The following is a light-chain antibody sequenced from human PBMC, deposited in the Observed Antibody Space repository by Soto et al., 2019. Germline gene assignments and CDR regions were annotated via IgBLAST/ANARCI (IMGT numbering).Light chain of an antibody. CDR2: DAS. CDR1: QSISSS. Sequence: IQMTKKNFTLSASVGDRGTITCRASQSISSSLAWYQQKPGKAPKLLIYDASNLESGVPSIFSGSGSGTEFTLTISSLPPDDFATYYCQQYSTYSTFGQGSKVDIK. CDR3: QQYSTYST. V-gene: IGKV1-5*01. J-gene: IGKJ1*01.